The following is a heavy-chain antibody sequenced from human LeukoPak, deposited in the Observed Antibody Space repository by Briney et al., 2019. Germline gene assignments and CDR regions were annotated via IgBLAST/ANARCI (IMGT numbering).Heavy chain of an antibody. J-gene: IGHJ5*02. CDR1: GGPISSYY. Sequence: SETLSLTCTVSGGPISSYYGSWIRQPPGKGLEWIGYMYYSGSTNYNPSLKSRVTILVDTSNNQFSLKLRSVTAADTAVYYCARGGDYGDYISWFDPWGQGTLVTVSS. V-gene: IGHV4-59*01. CDR3: ARGGDYGDYISWFDP. CDR2: MYYSGST. D-gene: IGHD4-17*01.